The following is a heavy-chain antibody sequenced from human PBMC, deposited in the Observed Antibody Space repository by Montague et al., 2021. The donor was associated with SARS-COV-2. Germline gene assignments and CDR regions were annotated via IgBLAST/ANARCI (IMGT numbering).Heavy chain of an antibody. V-gene: IGHV4-38-2*02. CDR3: ARVGAYGGRIYYYFYGLDD. Sequence: SETLSLTCSVSGYSVNSGYYWAWIRQPPGKGLERIGSVRQSGSTYFTPSLASRVSMSVDTSKNQFSLTLTSVTAADTALYYCARVGAYGGRIYYYFYGLDDWGQGTAVTVSS. D-gene: IGHD1-26*01. CDR2: VRQSGST. CDR1: GYSVNSGYY. J-gene: IGHJ6*02.